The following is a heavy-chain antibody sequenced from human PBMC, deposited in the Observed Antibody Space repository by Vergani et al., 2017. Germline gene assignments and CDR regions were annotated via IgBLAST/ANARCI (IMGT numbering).Heavy chain of an antibody. CDR2: ISGSGAST. Sequence: EVQLLESGGGVVQPGGSLRLSCAASGFIFSSHAMTWVRQAPGKGLEWVSTISGSGASTYYADSVKGRFSISRDNSKNTLLLQMNSLRAKDTAVYYCAKSPICNNHPTDYWAQGPLGTVS. CDR1: GFIFSSHA. CDR3: AKSPICNNHPTDY. J-gene: IGHJ4*02. V-gene: IGHV3-23*01. D-gene: IGHD1/OR15-1a*01.